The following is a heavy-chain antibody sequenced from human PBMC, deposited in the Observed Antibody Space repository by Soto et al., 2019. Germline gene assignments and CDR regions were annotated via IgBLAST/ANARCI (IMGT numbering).Heavy chain of an antibody. Sequence: QVQLVQSGAEVKKPGASVKVSCKASGYTFTSYYMHWVRQAPGQGLEWMGIINPSGGSTSYAQKVQGRVTMTRDTSTSTVYMELSSLRSEDTAVYYCARDAYYYDSSGYYSYYYYGMDVWGQGTTVTVSS. V-gene: IGHV1-46*01. D-gene: IGHD3-22*01. J-gene: IGHJ6*02. CDR3: ARDAYYYDSSGYYSYYYYGMDV. CDR2: INPSGGST. CDR1: GYTFTSYY.